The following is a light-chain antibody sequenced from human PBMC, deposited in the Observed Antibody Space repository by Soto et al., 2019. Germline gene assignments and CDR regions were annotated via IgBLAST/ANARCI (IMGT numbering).Light chain of an antibody. CDR1: RSNIGNNA. V-gene: IGLV1-44*01. CDR2: NNN. CDR3: ATWDDRPNARGV. J-gene: IGLJ3*02. Sequence: QPVLTQPPSASGTPGQRVTISCSGSRSNIGNNAVSWYQQFPGTAPKLLIYNNNQRPSGVPDRFSGSKSGTSASLAISGLPAEDEAYYYCATWDDRPNARGVFGGGTKLTVL.